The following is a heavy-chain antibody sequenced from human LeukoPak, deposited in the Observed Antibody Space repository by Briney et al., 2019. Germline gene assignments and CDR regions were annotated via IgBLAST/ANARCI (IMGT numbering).Heavy chain of an antibody. CDR1: GVSISSYY. Sequence: SETLSLTCTVSGVSISSYYWSWIRQPAGKGLEWIGRIYASGSTNYNPSLKSRVTMSVDTSKNQFSLKLTSVTAADTAVYYCAREYSSSSGKNTFDIWGQGTMVTVSS. CDR3: AREYSSSSGKNTFDI. D-gene: IGHD6-6*01. J-gene: IGHJ3*02. V-gene: IGHV4-4*07. CDR2: IYASGST.